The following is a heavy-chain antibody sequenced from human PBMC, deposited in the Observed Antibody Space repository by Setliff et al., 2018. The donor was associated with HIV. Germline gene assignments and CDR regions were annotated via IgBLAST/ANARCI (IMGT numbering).Heavy chain of an antibody. CDR2: ISSSSSYI. V-gene: IGHV3-21*01. D-gene: IGHD5-12*01. CDR3: ARAPAWPAGYYYGMDV. CDR1: GFTFSSYS. J-gene: IGHJ6*02. Sequence: GSLRLSCAASGFTFSSYSMNWVRQAPGKGLEWVSFISSSSSYIYYADSVKGRFTISRDNAKNSLYLQMNSLRAEDTAVYYCARAPAWPAGYYYGMDVWGQGTTVTVSS.